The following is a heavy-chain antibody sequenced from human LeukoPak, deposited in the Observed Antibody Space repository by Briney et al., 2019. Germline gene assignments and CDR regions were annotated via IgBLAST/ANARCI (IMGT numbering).Heavy chain of an antibody. V-gene: IGHV3-30*02. J-gene: IGHJ6*03. CDR2: IWYDGSNK. Sequence: GGSLRLSCAASGFTFSSYGMHWVRQAPGKGLEWVAFIWYDGSNKFYADSVKGRFPISRDNSKNTLYLQMNSLRAEDTAMYYRAKDDSSSGYYMDVWGKGTTVTVSS. CDR3: AKDDSSSGYYMDV. CDR1: GFTFSSYG. D-gene: IGHD6-6*01.